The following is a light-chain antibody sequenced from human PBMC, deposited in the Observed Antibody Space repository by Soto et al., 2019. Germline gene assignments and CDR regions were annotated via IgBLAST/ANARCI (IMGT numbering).Light chain of an antibody. CDR3: QQSYSTPLT. J-gene: IGKJ3*01. CDR2: AAS. Sequence: DIQMTQSPSSLSASVGDRVTITCRASQSISSYLNWYQQKPGEAPKLLIYAASSLQSGVQSRFSGSGSGTDFTLTISSLQPEDFATYYCQQSYSTPLTFGPGTKVDIK. CDR1: QSISSY. V-gene: IGKV1-39*01.